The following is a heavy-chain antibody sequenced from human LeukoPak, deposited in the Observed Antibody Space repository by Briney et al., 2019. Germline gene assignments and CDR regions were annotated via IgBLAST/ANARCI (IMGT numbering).Heavy chain of an antibody. Sequence: SETLSLTCTVSGGSVSSGSYYWSWIRQPPGKGLEWIGEINQSGSTNYNPSLKSRVTISVDTSKNQFSLKLSSVTAADTAVYYCATGPDYYNSSSYYPHYWGQGTLVTVSS. D-gene: IGHD3-22*01. CDR3: ATGPDYYNSSSYYPHY. CDR2: INQSGST. V-gene: IGHV4-61*01. CDR1: GGSVSSGSYY. J-gene: IGHJ4*02.